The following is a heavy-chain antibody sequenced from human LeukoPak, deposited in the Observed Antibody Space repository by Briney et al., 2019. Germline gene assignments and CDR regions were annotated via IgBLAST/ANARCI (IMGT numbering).Heavy chain of an antibody. Sequence: ASVKVSCKASGYSFTGYYMHWVRQAPGQGLDWMGRINPNSGDPNYAQKFQGRVTMTRDTSISTAYMKLSRLRSDDTAVYYCATTSSTWYNWFDPWGQGTLVTVSS. V-gene: IGHV1-2*06. CDR1: GYSFTGYY. J-gene: IGHJ5*02. CDR3: ATTSSTWYNWFDP. CDR2: INPNSGDP. D-gene: IGHD6-13*01.